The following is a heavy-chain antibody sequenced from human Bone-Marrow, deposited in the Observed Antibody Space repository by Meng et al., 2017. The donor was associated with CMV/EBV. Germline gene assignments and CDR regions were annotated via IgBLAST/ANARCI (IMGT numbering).Heavy chain of an antibody. CDR1: GFTFSSYA. Sequence: GESLKISCAASGFTFSSYAMHWVRQAPGKGLEWVAVISYDGSNKYYADSVKGRFTIFRDNSKNTLYLQMNSLRAEDTAVYYCAKEIRYYYGSGSYYSWGQGTLVTVSS. CDR3: AKEIRYYYGSGSYYS. J-gene: IGHJ5*02. CDR2: ISYDGSNK. D-gene: IGHD3-10*01. V-gene: IGHV3-30*04.